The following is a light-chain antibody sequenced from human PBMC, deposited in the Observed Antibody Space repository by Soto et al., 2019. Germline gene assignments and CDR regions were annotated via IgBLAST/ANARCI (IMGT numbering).Light chain of an antibody. CDR2: GAS. V-gene: IGKV3-20*01. Sequence: EIELTQSPGTRSLSPGERATLSCRASQSVSSSYLAWYQQKPGQAPRLLIYGASSRATGSPDRFSGTGPGTDFTLTISRLEPEDFAVYYCQQYGSSPWTFGQGTKVDIK. J-gene: IGKJ1*01. CDR1: QSVSSSY. CDR3: QQYGSSPWT.